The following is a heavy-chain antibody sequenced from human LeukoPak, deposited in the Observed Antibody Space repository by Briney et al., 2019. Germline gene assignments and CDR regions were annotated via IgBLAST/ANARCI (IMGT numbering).Heavy chain of an antibody. V-gene: IGHV4-4*07. Sequence: SETLSLTCTVSGGSLRAYYWSWLRQPAGKGLEWVGRIYTSESTNYNPSLKSRVTVSIDTSKNQFSLKLSSVTAADSAVYYCARGYGDQGYDYWGQGTLVTVSS. CDR1: GGSLRAYY. CDR2: IYTSEST. CDR3: ARGYGDQGYDY. J-gene: IGHJ4*02. D-gene: IGHD4-17*01.